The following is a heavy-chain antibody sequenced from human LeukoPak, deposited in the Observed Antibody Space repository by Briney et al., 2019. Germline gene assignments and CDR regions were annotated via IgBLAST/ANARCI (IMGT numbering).Heavy chain of an antibody. V-gene: IGHV3-30*18. D-gene: IGHD2-8*01. CDR3: AKEEVGDCTNGVCSVYFDY. Sequence: PGGSLRLSCAASGFTFSSYGMHWVRQAPGKGLEWVAVISYDGSNKYYADSVKGRFTTSRDNSKNTLYLQMNSLRAEDTAVYYCAKEEVGDCTNGVCSVYFDYWGQGTRVTVSS. CDR1: GFTFSSYG. J-gene: IGHJ4*02. CDR2: ISYDGSNK.